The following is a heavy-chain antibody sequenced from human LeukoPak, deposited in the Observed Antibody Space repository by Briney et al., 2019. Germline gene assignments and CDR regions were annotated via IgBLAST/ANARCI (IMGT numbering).Heavy chain of an antibody. V-gene: IGHV3-23*01. Sequence: HAGGSLRLSCAASGFTFSSYAMSWVRQAPGKGLEWVSAISGSGGSTYYADSVKGRFTISRDNSKNTLYLQMNSLRAEDTAVYYCAVGRDIVLMATYYFDYWGQGTLVTVSS. D-gene: IGHD2-8*01. CDR3: AVGRDIVLMATYYFDY. CDR1: GFTFSSYA. J-gene: IGHJ4*02. CDR2: ISGSGGST.